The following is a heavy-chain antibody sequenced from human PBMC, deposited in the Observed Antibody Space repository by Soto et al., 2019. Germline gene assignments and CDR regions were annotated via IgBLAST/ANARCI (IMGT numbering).Heavy chain of an antibody. D-gene: IGHD6-19*01. CDR1: GGSISSSSYY. CDR2: IYYSGST. Sequence: QLQLQESGPGLVKPSETLSLTCTVSGGSISSSSYYWGWIRQPPGKGLEWIGSIYYSGSTYYNPSLKSRLSMAVETSKNQFSLKLISVTAADTAVDYCARQVAVADDYFDYWGQGTLVTVSS. CDR3: ARQVAVADDYFDY. V-gene: IGHV4-39*01. J-gene: IGHJ4*02.